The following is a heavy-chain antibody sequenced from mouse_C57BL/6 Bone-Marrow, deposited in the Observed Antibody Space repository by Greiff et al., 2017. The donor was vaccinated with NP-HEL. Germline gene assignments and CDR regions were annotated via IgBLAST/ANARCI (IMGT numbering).Heavy chain of an antibody. CDR3: ARPYGSSYLDY. Sequence: DVQLVESGGDLVKPGGSLKLSCAASGFTFSSYGMSWVRQTPDKRLEWVATISSGGSYTYSPDSVKGRFTISRDNAKNTLYLQMSSLKSEDTAMYYCARPYGSSYLDYWGQGTTLTVSS. CDR2: ISSGGSYT. V-gene: IGHV5-6*01. CDR1: GFTFSSYG. J-gene: IGHJ2*01. D-gene: IGHD1-1*01.